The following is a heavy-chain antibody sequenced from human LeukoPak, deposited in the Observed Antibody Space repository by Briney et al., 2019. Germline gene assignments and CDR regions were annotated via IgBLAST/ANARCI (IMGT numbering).Heavy chain of an antibody. CDR3: AKGYYDYVWGSYYFDY. D-gene: IGHD3-16*01. J-gene: IGHJ4*02. CDR1: GFTFSSYA. Sequence: GGSLRLSCVASGFTFSSYAMSWVRQAPGKGLEWVSAISGSGGSTYYADSVKGRFTISRDNSRDTLYLQMNGLRAEDTAVYYCAKGYYDYVWGSYYFDYWGQGTLVTVSS. CDR2: ISGSGGST. V-gene: IGHV3-23*01.